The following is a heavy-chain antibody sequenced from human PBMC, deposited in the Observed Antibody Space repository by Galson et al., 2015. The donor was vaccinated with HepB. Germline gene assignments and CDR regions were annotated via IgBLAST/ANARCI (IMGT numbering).Heavy chain of an antibody. D-gene: IGHD6-19*01. CDR3: ARGRKLGGADSTGFYSYFDN. CDR2: ISYDGSKE. CDR1: GFIFSDYS. J-gene: IGHJ4*02. Sequence: SLRLSCAASGFIFSDYSMHWVRQAPGKGLEWVTVISYDGSKEYYADSVKGRFTISRDNSKNTLSLQMNSLRPEDTALYYCARGRKLGGADSTGFYSYFDNWGQGTLVTVSS. V-gene: IGHV3-30-3*01.